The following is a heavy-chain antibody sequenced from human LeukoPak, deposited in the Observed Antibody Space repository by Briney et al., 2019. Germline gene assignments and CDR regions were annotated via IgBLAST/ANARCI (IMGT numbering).Heavy chain of an antibody. CDR1: GFTFSSYS. Sequence: GSLRLSCAASGFTFSSYSMNWVRQAPGKGLEWIGSIYYSGSTYYNPSLKSRVTISVDTSKNQFSLKLSSVTAADTAVYYCARDVPGLRFLEWLPNWFDPWGQGTLVTVSS. D-gene: IGHD3-3*01. V-gene: IGHV4-39*07. J-gene: IGHJ5*02. CDR2: IYYSGST. CDR3: ARDVPGLRFLEWLPNWFDP.